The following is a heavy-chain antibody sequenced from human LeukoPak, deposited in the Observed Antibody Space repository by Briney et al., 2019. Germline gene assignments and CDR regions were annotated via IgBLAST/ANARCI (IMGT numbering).Heavy chain of an antibody. J-gene: IGHJ4*02. Sequence: SETLSLTCAVYGGSFSGYYWSWIRQPPGKGLEWIGEINHIGSTNYNPSLKSRVTISVDTSKNQFSLKLSSVTAADTAVYYCARGGYSYGHRAPDYWGQGTLVTVSS. V-gene: IGHV4-34*01. CDR1: GGSFSGYY. CDR3: ARGGYSYGHRAPDY. D-gene: IGHD5-18*01. CDR2: INHIGST.